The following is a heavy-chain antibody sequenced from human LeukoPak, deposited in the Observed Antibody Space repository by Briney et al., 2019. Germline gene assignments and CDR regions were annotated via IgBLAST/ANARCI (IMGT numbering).Heavy chain of an antibody. J-gene: IGHJ4*02. CDR1: GGSISGSY. CDR2: MYNSGST. V-gene: IGHV4-59*01. D-gene: IGHD4-17*01. Sequence: PSETLSLTCTVSGGSISGSYWSWLRQPPGKGLEWIAYMYNSGSTNYNPSLKSRVTISIDTSKNQFSLKLSSLTAADTAIYYCARGIESYGDYGYWGQGILVTVSS. CDR3: ARGIESYGDYGY.